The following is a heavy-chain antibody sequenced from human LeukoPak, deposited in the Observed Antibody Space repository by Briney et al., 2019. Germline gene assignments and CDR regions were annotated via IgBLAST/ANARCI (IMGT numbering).Heavy chain of an antibody. J-gene: IGHJ5*02. V-gene: IGHV4-59*01. CDR1: GGPISSYY. CDR2: IYYSGST. CDR3: ARDVSSTSPASGWFDP. Sequence: PSETLSLTCTVSGGPISSYYWSWIRQPPGKGLEWIGYIYYSGSTNYNPSLKSRVTISVDTSKNQFSLKLSSVTAADTAVYYCARDVSSTSPASGWFDPWGQGTLVTVSS. D-gene: IGHD2-2*01.